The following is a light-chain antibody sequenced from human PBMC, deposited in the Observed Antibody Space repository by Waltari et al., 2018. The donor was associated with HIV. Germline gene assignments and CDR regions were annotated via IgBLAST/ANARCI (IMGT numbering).Light chain of an antibody. V-gene: IGKV4-1*01. CDR2: WAS. Sequence: DIVMTQSPDSLAVSLGERATINCKSSQSVLYSSNNKNYLAWYQQKPGQPPKVLIYWASTRESGVPDRFSGSGSGTDFTLTISSLQAEDVAVYYCQQYYSTPRTFGQGTKLEIE. CDR3: QQYYSTPRT. J-gene: IGKJ2*01. CDR1: QSVLYSSNNKNY.